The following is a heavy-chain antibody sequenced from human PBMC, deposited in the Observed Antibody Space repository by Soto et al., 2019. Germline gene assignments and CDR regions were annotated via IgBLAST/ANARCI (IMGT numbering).Heavy chain of an antibody. D-gene: IGHD1-26*01. J-gene: IGHJ4*02. Sequence: QVQLVESGGGVVQPGRSLGLSCTASGFTFSNYAMHWVRQAPGKGLEWVAVVWYDGGNKYYADSVKGRFTISRDNSDNILYLQMNSPRVEDTAVYYCARGGAGRYMYYFDYWCQGTLVTVSS. CDR1: GFTFSNYA. CDR3: ARGGAGRYMYYFDY. CDR2: VWYDGGNK. V-gene: IGHV3-33*01.